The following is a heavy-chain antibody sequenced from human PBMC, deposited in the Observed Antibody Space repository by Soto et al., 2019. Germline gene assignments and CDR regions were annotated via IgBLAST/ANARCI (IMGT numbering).Heavy chain of an antibody. CDR3: ARLTASASEF. CDR2: ISFNGAAT. D-gene: IGHD5-18*01. J-gene: IGHJ1*01. CDR1: GLTFSTYG. Sequence: GSVRLSCAASGLTFSTYGMRWDRQAPGKGLEWVSAISFNGAATYYGDSVRGRFTISRDNSKNTLYLQMSSLSAEDTAVYFCARLTASASEFWRQGALVTVSS. V-gene: IGHV3-23*01.